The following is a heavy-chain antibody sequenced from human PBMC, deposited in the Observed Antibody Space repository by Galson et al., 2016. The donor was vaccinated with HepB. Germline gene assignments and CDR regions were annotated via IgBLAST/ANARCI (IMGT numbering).Heavy chain of an antibody. J-gene: IGHJ6*04. D-gene: IGHD7-27*01. CDR1: GYMFVKYW. V-gene: IGHV5-51*01. CDR3: ARRGFTGEMDV. Sequence: QSGAEVKKPGESLKISCKGSGYMFVKYWIAWVRQMPGKGLEWMGIIYPGDSDATYSPSFQGQVTISADKSINTADLQWSSLKASDTAMDYCARRGFTGEMDVWGKGTTVTVSS. CDR2: IYPGDSDA.